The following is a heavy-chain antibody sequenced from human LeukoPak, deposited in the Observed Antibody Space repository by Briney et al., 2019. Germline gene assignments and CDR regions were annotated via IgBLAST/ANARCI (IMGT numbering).Heavy chain of an antibody. CDR1: GFTFSSYG. D-gene: IGHD5-18*01. CDR3: AKDEGYSYSIRDDHFDY. CDR2: ISYDGSNK. V-gene: IGHV3-30*18. J-gene: IGHJ4*02. Sequence: GRSLRLSCAASGFTFSSYGMHWVRQAPGKGLEWVAVISYDGSNKYYADSVKGRFTISRDNSKNTLYLQMNSLRAEDTAVYYCAKDEGYSYSIRDDHFDYWGQGTLVTVSS.